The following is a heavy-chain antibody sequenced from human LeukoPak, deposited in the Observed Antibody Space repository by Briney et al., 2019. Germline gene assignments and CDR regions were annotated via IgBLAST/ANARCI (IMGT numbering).Heavy chain of an antibody. CDR1: GFTFSSYA. J-gene: IGHJ4*02. CDR3: ARDRRGYSYGD. CDR2: ISGSGTRT. V-gene: IGHV3-23*01. D-gene: IGHD5-18*01. Sequence: GGSLRLSCAASGFTFSSYAMSWVRQAPGKGLEWVSGISGSGTRTYYADSVKGRFTISRDNSKNTLYLQMNSLRAEDTAVYYCARDRRGYSYGDWGQGTLVTVSS.